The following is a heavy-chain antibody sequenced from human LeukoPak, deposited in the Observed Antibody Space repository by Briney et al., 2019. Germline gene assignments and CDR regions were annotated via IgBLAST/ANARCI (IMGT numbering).Heavy chain of an antibody. CDR1: GGTFSSYA. V-gene: IGHV1-69*01. CDR2: IIPIFGTA. D-gene: IGHD5-18*01. Sequence: SVKVSCKASGGTFSSYAISWVRQAPGQGLEWMGGIIPIFGTANYAQKFQGRVTITADESTSTAYTELSSLRSEDTAVYYCASSVGYSYVDAFDIWGQGTMVTVSS. J-gene: IGHJ3*02. CDR3: ASSVGYSYVDAFDI.